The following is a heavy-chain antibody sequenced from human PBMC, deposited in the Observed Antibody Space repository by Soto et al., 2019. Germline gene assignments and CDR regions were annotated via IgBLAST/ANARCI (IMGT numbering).Heavy chain of an antibody. CDR3: ARVDGDYVPIDY. D-gene: IGHD4-17*01. CDR1: GFTFSSYT. V-gene: IGHV3-48*02. J-gene: IGHJ4*02. Sequence: EVQLLQSGGGSVQPGGSLRLSCATSGFTFSSYTMNWVRQAPGKGLEWVSYISSSGSMIFYADSVKGRFTISRDNAKKSLYLQMNRLRDEDTAVYYCARVDGDYVPIDYWGQGTLVTVSS. CDR2: ISSSGSMI.